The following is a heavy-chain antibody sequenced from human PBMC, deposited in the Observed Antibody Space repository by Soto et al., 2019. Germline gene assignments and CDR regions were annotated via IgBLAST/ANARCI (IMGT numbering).Heavy chain of an antibody. CDR1: GGSISSYC. J-gene: IGHJ4*02. CDR3: ARMDYDILTYYFDY. CDR2: IYYSGST. D-gene: IGHD3-9*01. V-gene: IGHV4-59*08. Sequence: SETLSLTCTVSGGSISSYCWSWIRQPPGKGLEWIGYIYYSGSTNYNPSLKSRVTISVDTSKNQFSLKLSSVTAADTAVYYCARMDYDILTYYFDYWGQGTLVTVSS.